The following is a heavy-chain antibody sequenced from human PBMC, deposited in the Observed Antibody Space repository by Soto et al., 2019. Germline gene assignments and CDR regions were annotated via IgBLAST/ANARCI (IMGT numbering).Heavy chain of an antibody. CDR2: ISSNGGST. CDR1: GFTFSSYA. CDR3: ARVWNYYYYYMDV. V-gene: IGHV3-64*01. J-gene: IGHJ6*03. D-gene: IGHD1-1*01. Sequence: EVQLVESGGGLVQPGGSLRLSCAASGFTFSSYAMHWVRQAPGKGLEYVSAISSNGGSTYYANSVKGRFTISRDNSKNTLYLQMSSLRAEDMAVYYRARVWNYYYYYMDVWGKGTTVTVSS.